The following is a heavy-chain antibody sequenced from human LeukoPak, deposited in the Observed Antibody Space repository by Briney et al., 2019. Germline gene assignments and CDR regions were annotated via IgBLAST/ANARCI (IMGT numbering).Heavy chain of an antibody. CDR2: IYYSGST. Sequence: PSETLSLTCTVSGGSISSYYWSWIRQPPGKGLEWIGYIYYSGSTNYNPSLKSRVTISVDTSKNQFSLKLSSVTAADTAVYYCARDRGAYSSSWKGDWFDPWGRGTLVTVSS. CDR1: GGSISSYY. J-gene: IGHJ5*02. V-gene: IGHV4-59*01. D-gene: IGHD6-6*01. CDR3: ARDRGAYSSSWKGDWFDP.